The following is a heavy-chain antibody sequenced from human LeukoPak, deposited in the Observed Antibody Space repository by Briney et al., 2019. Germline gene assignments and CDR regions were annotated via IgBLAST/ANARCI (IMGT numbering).Heavy chain of an antibody. J-gene: IGHJ6*03. CDR1: GGSISSYY. Sequence: SETLSLTCTVSGGSISSYYWSWIRQPPGKGLEWIGYIYYSGSTNYNPSLKSRVTISVDTSKNQFSLKLSSVTAADTAVYYCARQGRVSAVVRYPYMDVWGKGTTVTVSS. CDR3: ARQGRVSAVVRYPYMDV. D-gene: IGHD3-3*01. V-gene: IGHV4-59*08. CDR2: IYYSGST.